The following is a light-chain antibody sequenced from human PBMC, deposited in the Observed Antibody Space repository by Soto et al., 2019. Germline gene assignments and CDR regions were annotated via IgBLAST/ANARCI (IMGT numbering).Light chain of an antibody. CDR2: EVS. CDR1: RSDVGGYNL. V-gene: IGLV2-23*02. Sequence: QLVLTQPASVSGSPGQSITMSCTGSRSDVGGYNLVSWYQQHPGKAPKLMIYEVSKRPSGVSNRFSGSKSGNTASLTISGLQAEDEADYYCSSYAGSSTVVVFGGGTKLTVL. CDR3: SSYAGSSTVVV. J-gene: IGLJ2*01.